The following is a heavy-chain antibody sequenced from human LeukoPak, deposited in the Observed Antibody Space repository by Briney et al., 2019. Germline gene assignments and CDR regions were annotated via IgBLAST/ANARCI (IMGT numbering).Heavy chain of an antibody. CDR2: IYYSGST. V-gene: IGHV4-59*01. J-gene: IGHJ4*02. CDR3: ARGVRYYYDSSGFRFDY. D-gene: IGHD3-22*01. Sequence: PSETLSLTCTVSGGSISSYYWSWIRQPPGKGLEWIGYIYYSGSTNYNPSLKSRVTISVDTSKNQFPLKLSSVTAADTAVYYCARGVRYYYDSSGFRFDYWGQGTLVTVSS. CDR1: GGSISSYY.